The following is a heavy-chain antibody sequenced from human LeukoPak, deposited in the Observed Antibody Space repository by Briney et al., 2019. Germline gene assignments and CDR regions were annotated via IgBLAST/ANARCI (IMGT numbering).Heavy chain of an antibody. V-gene: IGHV4-39*07. CDR2: IYYTGST. CDR3: VDDSSGYWYFDL. CDR1: GGSISSSSYY. D-gene: IGHD3-22*01. Sequence: SETLSLTFTVSGGSISSSSYYWGWIRQPPGKGLEWIGSIYYTGSTYYNPSLKSRVTISVDTSKNQFSLKLSSVTAADTAVYYCVDDSSGYWYFDLWGRGTLVTVSS. J-gene: IGHJ2*01.